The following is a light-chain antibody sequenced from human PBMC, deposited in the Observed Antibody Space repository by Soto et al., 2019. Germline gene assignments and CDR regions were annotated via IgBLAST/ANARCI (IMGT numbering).Light chain of an antibody. CDR3: QTWATGIVV. CDR2: LYSGGTH. V-gene: IGLV4-69*01. CDR1: SGHSSYA. Sequence: QLVLTQSPSASASLGASVNLTCTLSSGHSSYAIAWHRRQPDKGPRFLMKLYSGGTHTKGDGIPDRFSGSSSGAERFLTISSLQSDDEADYYCQTWATGIVVFGGGTKLTVL. J-gene: IGLJ3*02.